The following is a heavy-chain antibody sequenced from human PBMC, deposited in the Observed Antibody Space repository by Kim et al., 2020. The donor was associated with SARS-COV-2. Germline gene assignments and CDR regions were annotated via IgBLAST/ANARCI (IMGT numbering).Heavy chain of an antibody. V-gene: IGHV4-39*01. CDR1: GGSISSSSYY. D-gene: IGHD2-15*01. CDR2: IYYSGST. J-gene: IGHJ6*02. CDR3: ARQRVAATLYYYYGMDV. Sequence: SETLSLTCTVSGGSISSSSYYWGWIRQPPGKGLEWFGSIYYSGSTYYNPSLKSRVTISVDTSKNQFSLKLSSGTAADTAVYYCARQRVAATLYYYYGMDVWGQGTTVTVSS.